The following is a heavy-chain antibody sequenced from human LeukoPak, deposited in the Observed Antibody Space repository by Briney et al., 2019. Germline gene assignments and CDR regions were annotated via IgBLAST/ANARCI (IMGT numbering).Heavy chain of an antibody. V-gene: IGHV3-53*01. CDR3: ARRSITTPEFDY. D-gene: IGHD3-3*01. Sequence: GGSLRLSCAASGFTVSSNYMSWVRQAPGKGLEWVSVIYSGGSTYYADSVKGRFTISRDNSKNTLYLQMNSLRAEDTAVYHCARRSITTPEFDYWGQGTLVTVSS. CDR1: GFTVSSNY. CDR2: IYSGGST. J-gene: IGHJ4*02.